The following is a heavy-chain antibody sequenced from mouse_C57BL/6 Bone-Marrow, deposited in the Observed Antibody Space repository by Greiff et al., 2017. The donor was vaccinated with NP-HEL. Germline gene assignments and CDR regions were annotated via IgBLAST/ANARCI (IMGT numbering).Heavy chain of an antibody. CDR1: GYTFTGYW. CDR3: AKYEGNPPMDY. D-gene: IGHD2-3*01. J-gene: IGHJ4*01. CDR2: ILPGRGST. V-gene: IGHV1-9*01. Sequence: VQLQQSGAELMKPGASVKLSCKATGYTFTGYWIEWVQQRPGHGLEWIGEILPGRGSTNYIEKFKGKATFTADTSSNTAYMQLSSLTTEDSAIYYCAKYEGNPPMDYWGQGTSVTVSS.